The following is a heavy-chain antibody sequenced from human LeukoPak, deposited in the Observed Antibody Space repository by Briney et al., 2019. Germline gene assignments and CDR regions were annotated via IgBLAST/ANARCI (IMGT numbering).Heavy chain of an antibody. CDR3: ARHPVGCSGGSCYSYWFDP. J-gene: IGHJ5*02. D-gene: IGHD2-15*01. Sequence: GESLKISCKGSGYSFTSYWIGWVRQMPGKGLEWMGIIYPGDSDTRYSPSFQGQVTISADRSISTAYLQWSSLKASDTAMYYCARHPVGCSGGSCYSYWFDPWGQGTLVTVSS. V-gene: IGHV5-51*01. CDR1: GYSFTSYW. CDR2: IYPGDSDT.